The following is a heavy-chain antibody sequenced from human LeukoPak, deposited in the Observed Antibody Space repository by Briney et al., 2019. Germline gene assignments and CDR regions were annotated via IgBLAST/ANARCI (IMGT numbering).Heavy chain of an antibody. D-gene: IGHD5-18*01. CDR3: ARGSSYGPYYFDY. V-gene: IGHV4-39*01. J-gene: IGHJ4*02. CDR2: IYYSGST. Sequence: PSETLSLTCTVSGGSISSSSYYWGWIRQPPGKGLEWIGSIYYSGSTYYNPSLKSRVTISVDTSKNQFSLKLSSVTAADTAVYYCARGSSYGPYYFDYWGQGTLVTVSS. CDR1: GGSISSSSYY.